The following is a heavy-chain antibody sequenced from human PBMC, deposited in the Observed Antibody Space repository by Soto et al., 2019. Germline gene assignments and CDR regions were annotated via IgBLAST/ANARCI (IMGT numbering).Heavy chain of an antibody. D-gene: IGHD4-17*01. CDR2: IIPIFGPA. CDR1: GGTFSSYA. CDR3: ARDLVIGEYGDARANDY. J-gene: IGHJ4*02. V-gene: IGHV1-69*01. Sequence: QVQLVQSGAEVKKPGSSVKVSCKASGGTFSSYAISWVRQAPGQGIEWMGGIIPIFGPANYAQKFQGRVTITAAESTSTAYMELSRVRSEDTAVYYCARDLVIGEYGDARANDYWGGGTLVTVSS.